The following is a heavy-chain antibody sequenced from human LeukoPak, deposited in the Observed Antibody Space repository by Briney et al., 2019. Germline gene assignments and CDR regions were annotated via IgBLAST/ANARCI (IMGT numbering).Heavy chain of an antibody. D-gene: IGHD2-15*01. J-gene: IGHJ4*02. CDR2: INPNSGGT. V-gene: IGHV1-2*02. CDR3: ATGAVVVAAYDY. CDR1: GYTFTGYY. Sequence: GASVKVSCKASGYTFTGYYMHWVRQAPGQGLEWMGWINPNSGGTNYAQKFQGRVTMTRDTSIGTAYMELSSLRSEDTAVYYCATGAVVVAAYDYWGQGTLVTVSS.